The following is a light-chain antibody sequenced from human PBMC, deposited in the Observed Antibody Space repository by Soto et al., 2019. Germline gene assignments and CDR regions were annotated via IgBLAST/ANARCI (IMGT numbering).Light chain of an antibody. V-gene: IGKV3-11*01. CDR3: QQPYT. J-gene: IGKJ2*01. CDR2: DAS. CDR1: QSVSSY. Sequence: EIVLTQSPATLSLSPGERATLSCRASQSVSSYLAWYQQKPGQAPRLLIYDASNRATGIPARFSGSGSGTDFTLTISSLEPDDFAVYYCQQPYTFGQGTKLESK.